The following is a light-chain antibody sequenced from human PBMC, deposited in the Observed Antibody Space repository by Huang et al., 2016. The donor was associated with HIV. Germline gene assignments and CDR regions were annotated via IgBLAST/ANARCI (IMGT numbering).Light chain of an antibody. CDR3: QQSYSSPYT. J-gene: IGKJ2*01. V-gene: IGKV1-39*01. Sequence: DIQMTQSPSSLSASVGGRVTITCRASQSINTFLNWYQQKPGKAPKLLIYSTSNLQSGVPSRFSGSGSVTHFTLAISSLQPEDFATYYCQQSYSSPYTFGQGTKLEIK. CDR1: QSINTF. CDR2: STS.